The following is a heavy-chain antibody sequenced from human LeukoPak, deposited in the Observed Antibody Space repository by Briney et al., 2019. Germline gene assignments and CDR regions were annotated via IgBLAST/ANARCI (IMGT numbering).Heavy chain of an antibody. CDR3: ARDYGGHGEYFDY. Sequence: GGSLRLSCAASGFSFNSHNMNWVRQAPGKGLEWVSYISSSGNIIDYADSVKGRFTISRDNAKNSVYLQMNSLRDEDTAVYHCARDYGGHGEYFDYWGQGTLVTVSS. V-gene: IGHV3-48*02. CDR1: GFSFNSHN. D-gene: IGHD4-23*01. J-gene: IGHJ4*02. CDR2: ISSSGNII.